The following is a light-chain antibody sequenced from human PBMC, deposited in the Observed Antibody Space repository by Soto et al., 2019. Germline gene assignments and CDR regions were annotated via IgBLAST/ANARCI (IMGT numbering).Light chain of an antibody. CDR3: QQANSFPLT. V-gene: IGKV1-12*01. J-gene: IGKJ4*01. Sequence: DIPMTQSPSSVSASVGDSVTIXXRASQGITNWLAWYQQKPGKAPKLXIYAASGLPSGVPSRFSGSGSGTDFTLTISSLQPEDFATYYCQQANSFPLTFGGGTKVDIK. CDR1: QGITNW. CDR2: AAS.